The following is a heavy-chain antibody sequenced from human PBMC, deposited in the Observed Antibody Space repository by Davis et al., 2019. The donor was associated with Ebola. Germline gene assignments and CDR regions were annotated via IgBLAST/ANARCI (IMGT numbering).Heavy chain of an antibody. CDR1: GGSISSSNW. V-gene: IGHV4-39*01. D-gene: IGHD6-13*01. Sequence: MPSETLSLTCAVSGGSISSSNWWSWVRQPPGKGLEWIGSIYYSGSTYYNPSLKSRVTISVDTSKNQFSLKLSSVTAADTAVYYCATAIAAAATGNDAFDIWGQGTMVTVSS. J-gene: IGHJ3*02. CDR2: IYYSGST. CDR3: ATAIAAAATGNDAFDI.